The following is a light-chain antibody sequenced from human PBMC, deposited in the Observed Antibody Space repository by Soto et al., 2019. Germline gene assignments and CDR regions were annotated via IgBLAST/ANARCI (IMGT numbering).Light chain of an antibody. V-gene: IGLV2-14*03. CDR1: SSDIGGYND. CDR2: DVS. Sequence: QSVLTQPASVSGSPGQSITISCTGTSSDIGGYNDVSWYQQHPGKAPKLMIYDVSDRPSGVSNRFSGSKSGNTASLTISGLQAEDEADYYCASYASSNTVLFGGGTKLTVL. CDR3: ASYASSNTVL. J-gene: IGLJ2*01.